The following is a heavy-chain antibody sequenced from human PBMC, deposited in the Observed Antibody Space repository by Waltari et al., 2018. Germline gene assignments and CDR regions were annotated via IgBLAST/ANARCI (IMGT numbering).Heavy chain of an antibody. Sequence: QLQLQESGPGLVKPSETLSLTCTVSGGSISSSSYYWGWIRQPPGKGLEWIGSIYYSGRTYYNPSLKSRVTISVDTSKNQFSLKLSSVTAADTAVYYCARIEQQLVSSPDYWGQGTLVTVSS. CDR3: ARIEQQLVSSPDY. J-gene: IGHJ4*02. CDR2: IYYSGRT. V-gene: IGHV4-39*01. CDR1: GGSISSSSYY. D-gene: IGHD6-13*01.